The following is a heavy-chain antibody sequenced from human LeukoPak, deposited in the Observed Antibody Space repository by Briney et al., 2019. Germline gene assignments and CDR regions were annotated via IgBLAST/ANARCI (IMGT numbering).Heavy chain of an antibody. D-gene: IGHD4-17*01. V-gene: IGHV3-11*01. Sequence: GGSLRLSCAASGFTFSDYNMRWIRQAPGKGLEWVSSISRSGSTKYYADSVKGRFTISRDNSKNTLYLQMNSLRAEDTAVYYCAKLVQDGDYEYYYYYMDVWGKGTTVTVSS. J-gene: IGHJ6*03. CDR2: ISRSGSTK. CDR1: GFTFSDYN. CDR3: AKLVQDGDYEYYYYYMDV.